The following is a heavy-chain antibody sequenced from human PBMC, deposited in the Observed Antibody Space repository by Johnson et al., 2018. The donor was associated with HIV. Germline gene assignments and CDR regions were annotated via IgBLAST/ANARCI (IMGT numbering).Heavy chain of an antibody. J-gene: IGHJ3*02. D-gene: IGHD1-7*01. V-gene: IGHV3-20*04. CDR2: INWNGGST. CDR1: GFTVSSNY. Sequence: VQLVESGGGVVRPGGSLRLSCAASGFTVSSNYMSWVRQAPGKGLEWVSGINWNGGSTGYADSVKGRFTIFRDNSKNALYLQMNNLRAEDTALYYCARHLWITGTGDAFDIWGQGIMVTVSS. CDR3: ARHLWITGTGDAFDI.